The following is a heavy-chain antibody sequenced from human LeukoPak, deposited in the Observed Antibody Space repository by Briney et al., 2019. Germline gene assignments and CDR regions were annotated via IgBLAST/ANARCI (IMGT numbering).Heavy chain of an antibody. D-gene: IGHD4-23*01. CDR1: GFTFSSYW. J-gene: IGHJ4*02. V-gene: IGHV3-74*01. CDR2: IDRDGSRI. Sequence: GGSLRLPCAVSGFTFSSYWMHWVRQAPGKGLVWVSRIDRDGSRINYADSVKGRFTISRDNGMNTLFLQMNSLRAEDAAVYYCVRGNDYGGPHYWGQGTLVTVSS. CDR3: VRGNDYGGPHY.